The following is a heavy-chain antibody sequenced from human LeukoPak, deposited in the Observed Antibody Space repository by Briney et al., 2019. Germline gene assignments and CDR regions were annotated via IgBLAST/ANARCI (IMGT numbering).Heavy chain of an antibody. CDR2: IYPGDSDT. Sequence: GESLEISCKGSGYSFTSYWIGWVRQMPGKGLEWMGIIYPGDSDTRYSPSFQGQVTISADKSISTAYLQWSSLKASDTAMYYCARPGYSSSSWGPINGFDYWGQGTLVTVSS. CDR3: ARPGYSSSSWGPINGFDY. J-gene: IGHJ4*02. D-gene: IGHD6-6*01. CDR1: GYSFTSYW. V-gene: IGHV5-51*01.